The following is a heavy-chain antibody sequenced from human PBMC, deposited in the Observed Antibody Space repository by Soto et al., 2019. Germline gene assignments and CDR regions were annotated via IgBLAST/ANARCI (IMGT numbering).Heavy chain of an antibody. Sequence: QVQLQESGPGLVKPSETLSLTCTVSGGSVSGSNYYWSWIRQPPGKALEWIGYIYYIGTTNYNPSLKSRVAISVDKSKNQFSLKLNSVTAADTAVYYCARDRRTGALDYWGQGTLVTVSS. J-gene: IGHJ4*02. V-gene: IGHV4-61*01. CDR2: IYYIGTT. D-gene: IGHD7-27*01. CDR3: ARDRRTGALDY. CDR1: GGSVSGSNYY.